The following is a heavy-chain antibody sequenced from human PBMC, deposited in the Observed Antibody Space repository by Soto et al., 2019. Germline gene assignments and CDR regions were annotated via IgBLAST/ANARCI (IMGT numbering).Heavy chain of an antibody. V-gene: IGHV4-39*02. Sequence: SETLSLTCTVSGGSISSSSYYWGWIRQPPGKELEWIGSIYYSGSTYYNPSLKSRVTISVDTSKNQFTLKLSSVTAADTAVYYCAIDLCSSWYSSLPYNSGMDVWGQGTTVTVSS. CDR2: IYYSGST. D-gene: IGHD6-13*01. J-gene: IGHJ6*02. CDR3: AIDLCSSWYSSLPYNSGMDV. CDR1: GGSISSSSYY.